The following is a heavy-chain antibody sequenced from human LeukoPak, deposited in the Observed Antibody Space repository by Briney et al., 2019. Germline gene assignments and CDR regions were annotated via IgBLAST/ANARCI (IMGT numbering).Heavy chain of an antibody. Sequence: PSETLSLTCTVSGGSVSSSTCYWGWIRQPPGKGLEWIGSIYYNGSTYNNPSLKSRVTISVDTSKNQFSLTLSSVTAADTAVYYCARRRLGSAAYYHYYGMDVWGQGTMVTVSS. CDR2: IYYNGST. D-gene: IGHD2-15*01. V-gene: IGHV4-39*01. J-gene: IGHJ6*02. CDR3: ARRRLGSAAYYHYYGMDV. CDR1: GGSVSSSTCY.